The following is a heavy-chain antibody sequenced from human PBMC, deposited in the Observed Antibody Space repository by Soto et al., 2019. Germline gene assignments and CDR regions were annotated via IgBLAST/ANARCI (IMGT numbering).Heavy chain of an antibody. V-gene: IGHV3-64*01. Sequence: EVQVVESGGGLVQPGGSLRLSCEASGFTFSSYTMHWVRQAPGKGLEYLSAISSNGGSTYYANSVKGRFTISRDNSKNTLYLQMGSLRAEDMAVYYCARVPTVTTGKDYYSYYYMDVWGKGTTVTVSS. CDR2: ISSNGGST. J-gene: IGHJ6*03. D-gene: IGHD4-17*01. CDR3: ARVPTVTTGKDYYSYYYMDV. CDR1: GFTFSSYT.